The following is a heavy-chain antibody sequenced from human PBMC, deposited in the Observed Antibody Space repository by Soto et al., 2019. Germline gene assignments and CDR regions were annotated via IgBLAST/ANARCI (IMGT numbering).Heavy chain of an antibody. CDR1: GFSFGSFA. D-gene: IGHD5-18*01. J-gene: IGHJ4*02. CDR2: IWYDGSNK. CDR3: AKGYRQCRE. V-gene: IGHV3-33*06. Sequence: QVQLVESGGGVVQPGRSLRLSCAASGFSFGSFAMHWVRQAPGTGLEWVAIIWYDGSNKYYADSVKGRFTISRDNSKNTLYLQMNSLRDEDTAVYYCAKGYRQCREWGQGTLVTVSS.